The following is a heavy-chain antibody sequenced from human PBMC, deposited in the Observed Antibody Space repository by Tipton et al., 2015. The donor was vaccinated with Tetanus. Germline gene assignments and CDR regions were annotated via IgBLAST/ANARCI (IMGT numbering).Heavy chain of an antibody. J-gene: IGHJ5*02. V-gene: IGHV3-7*01. CDR1: GFTFNHYW. D-gene: IGHD1-14*01. CDR3: ARERPGGGFDP. CDR2: IKEDGSEK. Sequence: SLRLSCAASGFTFNHYWMTWVRQAPGKGLEWVANIKEDGSEKYYVDSVKGRFTISRYNAKNSLFLQMNGLRVGYTAIYYCARERPGGGFDPRGPGALVTVSS.